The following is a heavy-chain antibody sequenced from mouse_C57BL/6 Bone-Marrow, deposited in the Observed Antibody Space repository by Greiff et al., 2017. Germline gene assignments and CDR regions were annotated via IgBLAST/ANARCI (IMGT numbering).Heavy chain of an antibody. J-gene: IGHJ2*01. D-gene: IGHD1-1*01. V-gene: IGHV1-39*01. CDR2: INPNYGTT. Sequence: VQLQQSGPELVKPGASVKISCKASGYSFTDYNMNWVKQSNGKSLEWIGVINPNYGTTSYNQKFKGKATLTVDQSSSTAYMQLNSLTSEDSAVYDGARGATVVGNYLDYWGQGTTLTVSS. CDR1: GYSFTDYN. CDR3: ARGATVVGNYLDY.